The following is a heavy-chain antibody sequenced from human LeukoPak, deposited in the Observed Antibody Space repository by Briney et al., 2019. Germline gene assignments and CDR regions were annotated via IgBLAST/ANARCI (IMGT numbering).Heavy chain of an antibody. J-gene: IGHJ4*02. V-gene: IGHV4-39*01. Sequence: PSETLSLTCTVSGGSISSSSYYWGWIRQPPGKGLEWIGSIYYSGSTYYNPSLKSRVTISVDTSKNQFSLKLSSVTAADTAVYYRVVSGWLNYFDYWGQGTLVTVSS. CDR3: VVSGWLNYFDY. D-gene: IGHD6-19*01. CDR2: IYYSGST. CDR1: GGSISSSSYY.